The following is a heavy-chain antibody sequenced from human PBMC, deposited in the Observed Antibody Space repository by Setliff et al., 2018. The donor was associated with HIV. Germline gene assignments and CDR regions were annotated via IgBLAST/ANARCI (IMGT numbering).Heavy chain of an antibody. J-gene: IGHJ6*03. D-gene: IGHD6-6*01. V-gene: IGHV4-61*01. CDR1: GDSVSSASYY. CDR2: IYYSGTT. CDR3: ASEAWTSYRSSSGYYYYYMDV. Sequence: PSETLSLTCTVSGDSVSSASYYWSWIRQPPGKGLEWIGYIYYSGTTKYNPSLKGRVTISVDTSKNQFSLNLSSVTAADTAVYYCASEAWTSYRSSSGYYYYYMDVWGKGTTVTVSS.